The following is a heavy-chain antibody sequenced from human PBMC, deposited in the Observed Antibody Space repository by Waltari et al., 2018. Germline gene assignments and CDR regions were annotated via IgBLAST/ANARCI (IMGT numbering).Heavy chain of an antibody. V-gene: IGHV4-4*09. D-gene: IGHD4-17*01. CDR2: IYTSGST. CDR3: ARVNYGDYVLGPYYYYMDV. CDR1: GGSISSYY. J-gene: IGHJ6*03. Sequence: QVQLQESGPGLVKPSETLSLTCTVSGGSISSYYWSWIRQPPGKGLEWIGYIYTSGSTNYNPALKSRVTISVHTSKNQYSLKRSSVTAADTAVDYCARVNYGDYVLGPYYYYMDVWGKGTTVTVSS.